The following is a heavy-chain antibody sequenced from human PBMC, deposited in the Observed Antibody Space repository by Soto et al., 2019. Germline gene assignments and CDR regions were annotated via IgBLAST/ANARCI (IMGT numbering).Heavy chain of an antibody. CDR3: ARVNYDSRQYYFDY. J-gene: IGHJ4*02. CDR2: IYHSGST. CDR1: GYSISSGYY. Sequence: SETLSFTCAVSGYSISSGYYWGWIRQPPGKGLEWIGSIYHSGSTYYNPSLKSRVTISVDTSKNQFSLKLSSVTAADTAVYYCARVNYDSRQYYFDYWGQGTLVTVSS. D-gene: IGHD3-22*01. V-gene: IGHV4-38-2*01.